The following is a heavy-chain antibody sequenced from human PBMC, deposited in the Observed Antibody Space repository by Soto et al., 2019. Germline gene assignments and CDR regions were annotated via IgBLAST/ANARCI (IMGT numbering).Heavy chain of an antibody. CDR3: ASHWSYSQIH. J-gene: IGHJ4*02. D-gene: IGHD6-13*01. CDR2: ISLSGST. V-gene: IGHV4-4*02. Sequence: QVQLQESGPGLVNPSGTLSLTCSGDSIGRDSWWSWVRQPPGEGLEWIGQISLSGSTTYSPSLKSRVTISLDRSENHLSLNLRSVTAADTAIYFCASHWSYSQIHWGQGLPVTVSS. CDR1: DSIGRDSW.